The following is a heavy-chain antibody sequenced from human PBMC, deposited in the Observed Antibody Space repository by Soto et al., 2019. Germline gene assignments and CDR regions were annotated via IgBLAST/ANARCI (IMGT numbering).Heavy chain of an antibody. V-gene: IGHV4-61*01. CDR1: GGSVSSGSYY. J-gene: IGHJ4*02. CDR3: ARGWFGELESYFDY. D-gene: IGHD3-10*01. Sequence: QVQLQESGPGLVKPSETLSLTCTVSGGSVSSGSYYWSWIRQPPGKGLEWIGYIYYSGSTNYNPSRKSRVTISVDTSKNQFSLKLSSVTAADTAVYYCARGWFGELESYFDYWGQGTLVTVSS. CDR2: IYYSGST.